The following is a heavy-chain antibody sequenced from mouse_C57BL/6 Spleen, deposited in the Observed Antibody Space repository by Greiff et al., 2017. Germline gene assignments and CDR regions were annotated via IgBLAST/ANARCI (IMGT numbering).Heavy chain of an antibody. Sequence: QVQLQQPGAELVKPGASVKMSCKASGYTFTSYWITWVKQRPGQGLEWIGDIYPGSGSTNYTEKFKSKATLTVDTSSSTAYMQLSSLTSEDSAVYYCASSNYYGSSYGYWGQGTTLTVSS. D-gene: IGHD1-1*01. CDR1: GYTFTSYW. J-gene: IGHJ2*01. V-gene: IGHV1-55*01. CDR2: IYPGSGST. CDR3: ASSNYYGSSYGY.